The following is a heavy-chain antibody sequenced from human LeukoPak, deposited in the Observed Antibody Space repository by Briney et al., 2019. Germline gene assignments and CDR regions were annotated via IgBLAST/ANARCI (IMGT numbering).Heavy chain of an antibody. J-gene: IGHJ4*02. D-gene: IGHD6-19*01. Sequence: GGSLRLSCAAPGFIFHDYAIHWVRQPPGKGLEWVSLISGDGGSTFYADSVKGRFTISRDNSKNSLYLQMSSLRIEDTALYYCARESASSGWYDYWGQGTLVTVSS. CDR1: GFIFHDYA. CDR2: ISGDGGST. CDR3: ARESASSGWYDY. V-gene: IGHV3-43*02.